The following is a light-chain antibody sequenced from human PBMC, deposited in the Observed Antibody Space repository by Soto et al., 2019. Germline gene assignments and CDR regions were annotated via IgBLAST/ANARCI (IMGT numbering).Light chain of an antibody. CDR2: GAS. Sequence: EIVLTQSPGTLSLSPGERATLSCRASQSINNRYLAWYQQKTGQAPRLLIYGASSRDTCIPDRFIGRGSGKDFTLSLSSLEPEDVAVYYCQQFGSSPGFTFGPGTKVDIK. V-gene: IGKV3-20*01. CDR3: QQFGSSPGFT. J-gene: IGKJ3*01. CDR1: QSINNRY.